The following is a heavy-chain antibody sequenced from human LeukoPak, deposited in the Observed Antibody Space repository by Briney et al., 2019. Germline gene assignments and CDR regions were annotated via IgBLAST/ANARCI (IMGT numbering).Heavy chain of an antibody. Sequence: NPGGSLRLSCAASGFTFSDYYMSWIRQAPGKGLEWVSYISSSGSTIYYADSVKGRFTISRDNSKNTLYLQMNSLRAEDTAVYYCAKEPADTFGGVIATAGDYWGQGTLVTVSS. D-gene: IGHD3-16*02. V-gene: IGHV3-11*01. CDR3: AKEPADTFGGVIATAGDY. J-gene: IGHJ4*02. CDR2: ISSSGSTI. CDR1: GFTFSDYY.